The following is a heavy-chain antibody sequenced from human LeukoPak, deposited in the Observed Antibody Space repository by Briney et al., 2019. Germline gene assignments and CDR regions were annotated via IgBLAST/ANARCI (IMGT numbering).Heavy chain of an antibody. D-gene: IGHD2-15*01. CDR1: GFSFSEYY. CDR2: ISSTGYTT. Sequence: GGSLRLSCAASGFSFSEYYMAWIRQAPGKRLQWVSYISSTGYTTDYVDSVKGRFTISKDNAKNSLYLEMKSLRAEDTAVYYCGRVAGVEFISVWGQGTVVTVSS. CDR3: GRVAGVEFISV. J-gene: IGHJ4*02. V-gene: IGHV3-11*01.